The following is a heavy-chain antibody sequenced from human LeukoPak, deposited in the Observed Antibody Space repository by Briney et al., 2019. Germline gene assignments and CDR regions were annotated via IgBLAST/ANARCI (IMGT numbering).Heavy chain of an antibody. J-gene: IGHJ4*02. CDR1: GYTFTRYY. CDR2: INPNSGGT. V-gene: IGHV1-2*02. Sequence: ASVKVSCKASGYTFTRYYMHWVRQAPGKGLEWMGWINPNSGGTNYAQKFQGRVTMTRDTSISTAYMELSRLRSDDTAVYYCARDRRVEVAVAGLGYWGQGTLVTVSS. D-gene: IGHD6-19*01. CDR3: ARDRRVEVAVAGLGY.